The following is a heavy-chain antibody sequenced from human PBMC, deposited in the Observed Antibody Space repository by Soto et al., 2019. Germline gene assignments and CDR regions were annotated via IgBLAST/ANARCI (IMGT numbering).Heavy chain of an antibody. CDR1: GYTFTSYG. Sequence: QVKLVQSGAEVKKPGASVKVSCKASGYTFTSYGISWVRKAPGQGLEWMGWISAYNGNTNYAQKFQGRVSMTTDTSTSTAYMELRSLRSDDTAVYYCAKTLNEWLLGLDWGQGTLVTVSS. CDR2: ISAYNGNT. J-gene: IGHJ4*02. V-gene: IGHV1-18*01. D-gene: IGHD3-3*01. CDR3: AKTLNEWLLGLD.